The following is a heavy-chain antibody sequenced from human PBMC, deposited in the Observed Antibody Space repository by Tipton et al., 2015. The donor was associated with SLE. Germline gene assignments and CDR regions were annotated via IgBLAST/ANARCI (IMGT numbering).Heavy chain of an antibody. Sequence: TLSLTCTVSGGSISSYYWSWIRQPAGKGLEWVGRIYTSGRTKYNPSPKSRFTMSVDTSKNQFSLKLSSVTAADTAVYYCARDLSIAAAGTCDYWGQGTLVTVSS. CDR3: ARDLSIAAAGTCDY. D-gene: IGHD6-13*01. V-gene: IGHV4-4*07. J-gene: IGHJ4*02. CDR1: GGSISSYY. CDR2: IYTSGRT.